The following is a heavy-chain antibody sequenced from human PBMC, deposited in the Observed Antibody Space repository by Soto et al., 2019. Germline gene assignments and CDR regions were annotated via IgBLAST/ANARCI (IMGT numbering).Heavy chain of an antibody. CDR2: IIPIFGTA. CDR3: ASTDGSGSSDYSYGMDV. J-gene: IGHJ6*02. V-gene: IGHV1-69*13. CDR1: GGTFSSYA. Sequence: SVKVSCKASGGTFSSYAISWVRQAPGQGLEWMGGIIPIFGTANYAQKFQGRVTITADESTSTAYMELSSLRSEDTAVYYCASTDGSGSSDYSYGMDVWGQGTTVTVSS. D-gene: IGHD3-10*01.